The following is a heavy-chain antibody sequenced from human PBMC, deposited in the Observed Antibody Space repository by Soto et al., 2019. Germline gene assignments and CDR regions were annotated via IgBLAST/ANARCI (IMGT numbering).Heavy chain of an antibody. CDR3: ATDHQWLGDYYYGMDV. J-gene: IGHJ6*02. D-gene: IGHD6-19*01. CDR1: GYTLIELS. CDR2: FDPENGER. V-gene: IGHV1-24*01. Sequence: ASVKVSFKVSGYTLIELSMHWVRQAPGKGLEWMGRFDPENGERIYAQKFQGRVTMTEDTSTDTAYMELSSLRSEDTAVYYCATDHQWLGDYYYGMDVWGQGTTVTVSS.